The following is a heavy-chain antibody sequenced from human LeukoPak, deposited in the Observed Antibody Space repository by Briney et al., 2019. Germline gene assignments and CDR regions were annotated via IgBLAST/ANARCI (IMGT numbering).Heavy chain of an antibody. CDR1: GFTFSSYS. Sequence: GGSLRLSCAASGFTFSSYSMNWVRQAPGKGLEWVSSITSSSYIYYADSVKGRFTISRDNAKNSLYLQMNSLRAEDTAVYYCARARIVVVVAAIIDYWGQGTLVTVSS. CDR3: ARARIVVVVAAIIDY. CDR2: ITSSSYI. J-gene: IGHJ4*02. V-gene: IGHV3-21*01. D-gene: IGHD2-15*01.